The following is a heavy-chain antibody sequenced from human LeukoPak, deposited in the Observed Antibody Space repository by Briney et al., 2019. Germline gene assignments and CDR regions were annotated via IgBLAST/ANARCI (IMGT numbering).Heavy chain of an antibody. J-gene: IGHJ5*02. V-gene: IGHV3-48*01. CDR1: KFTFSTYN. CDR3: ARAGLMVRGVCNWFYR. Sequence: GGSLRLSCTASKFTFSTYNLNWVRQAPGKGLEWISYISSGSNTIYYADSVKGRFTISRDNAKSSLYLQMNSLRAEDTAVYYCARAGLMVRGVCNWFYRWGQGTLVTVSS. CDR2: ISSGSNTI. D-gene: IGHD3-10*01.